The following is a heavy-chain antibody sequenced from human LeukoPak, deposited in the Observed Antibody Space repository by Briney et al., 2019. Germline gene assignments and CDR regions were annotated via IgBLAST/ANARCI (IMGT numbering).Heavy chain of an antibody. D-gene: IGHD3-3*01. CDR2: FDPEDGET. V-gene: IGHV1-24*01. CDR3: ATEFWSGIDY. Sequence: RASVKVASKVYGHTLTELSMHWVRQAPGRLRGWVGGFDPEDGETIYAQKYQSRVTMTEDTSTDTAYMELSSLRSEDTAVYYCATEFWSGIDYWGQGPLVTVSS. J-gene: IGHJ4*02. CDR1: GHTLTELS.